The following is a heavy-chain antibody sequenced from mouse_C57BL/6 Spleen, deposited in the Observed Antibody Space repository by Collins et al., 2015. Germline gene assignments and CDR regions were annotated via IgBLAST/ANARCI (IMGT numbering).Heavy chain of an antibody. CDR2: IYPSDSET. V-gene: IGHV1-61*01. Sequence: QVQLQQPGAELVRPGSSVKLSCKASGYTFTSYWMDWVKQRPGQGLEWIGNIYPSDSETHYNQKFKNKATLTVDKSSSTAYMQLSGLTSEDSAVYYCARRVLRYYYFDYWGQGTTLTVSS. CDR1: GYTFTSYW. J-gene: IGHJ2*01. D-gene: IGHD1-1*01. CDR3: ARRVLRYYYFDY.